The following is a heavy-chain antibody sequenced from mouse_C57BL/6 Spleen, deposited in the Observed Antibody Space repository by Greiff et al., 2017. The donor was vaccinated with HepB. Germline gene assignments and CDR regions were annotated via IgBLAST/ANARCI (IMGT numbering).Heavy chain of an antibody. V-gene: IGHV10-3*01. D-gene: IGHD4-1*01. Sequence: EVKLVESGGGLVQPKGSLKLSCAASGFTFNTYAMHWVRQAPGKGLEWVAHIRSKSSNYATYYADSVKDRFTISRDDSQSMLYLQMNNLKTEDTAMYYCVRDGRGLGYFDVWGTGTTVTVSS. CDR3: VRDGRGLGYFDV. CDR2: IRSKSSNYAT. J-gene: IGHJ1*03. CDR1: GFTFNTYA.